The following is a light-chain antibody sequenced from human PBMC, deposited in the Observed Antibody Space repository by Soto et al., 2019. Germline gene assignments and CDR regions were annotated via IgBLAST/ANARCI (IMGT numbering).Light chain of an antibody. CDR3: SSYTTSNTRQIV. CDR1: SSDVGGYNY. V-gene: IGLV2-14*03. Sequence: QSVLTQPASVSGSPGQSITISCTGTSSDVGGYNYVSCYQHHPGKAPKLMIYDFSNLPSGVSNRFSGSKSGNTASLTISGLQPEDEADYYCSSYTTSNTRQIVFGTGTKVTVL. CDR2: DFS. J-gene: IGLJ1*01.